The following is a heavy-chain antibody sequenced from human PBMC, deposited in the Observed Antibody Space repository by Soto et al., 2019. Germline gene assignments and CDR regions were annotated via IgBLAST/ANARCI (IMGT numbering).Heavy chain of an antibody. D-gene: IGHD2-15*01. V-gene: IGHV4-31*11. Sequence: QVQLQESGPGLVKPSQTLSLTCAVSGDSIISGSYYWSWIRQHPGKGLEWIGYIHYSGNSYYNLSLKSRVTMSVDTSKNQFSLKLSSVTAADTAVYYCARSRGGGTSFDHWGQGTLVTVSS. CDR3: ARSRGGGTSFDH. CDR1: GDSIISGSYY. J-gene: IGHJ4*02. CDR2: IHYSGNS.